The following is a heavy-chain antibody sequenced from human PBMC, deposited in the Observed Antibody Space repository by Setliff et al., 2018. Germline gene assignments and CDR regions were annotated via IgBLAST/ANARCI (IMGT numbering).Heavy chain of an antibody. CDR3: ARSTSWFSTNY. V-gene: IGHV1-46*03. Sequence: ASVKVSCKTSGFTFTTFYIHWVRQAPGQGLECMMMINPNGDRTTSAQKFQDRVTMTRDTSTSTVYMELISLRSEDTAVYYCARSTSWFSTNYWGQGTPVTVSS. CDR2: INPNGDRT. D-gene: IGHD2-2*01. J-gene: IGHJ4*02. CDR1: GFTFTTFY.